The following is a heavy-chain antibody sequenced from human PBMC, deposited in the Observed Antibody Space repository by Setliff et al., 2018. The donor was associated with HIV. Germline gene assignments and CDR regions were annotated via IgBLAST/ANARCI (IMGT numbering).Heavy chain of an antibody. CDR3: AKPLTQWGVSPYHYAVDV. J-gene: IGHJ6*02. CDR2: VGFRGST. D-gene: IGHD1-26*01. CDR1: GFIFSSYD. V-gene: IGHV3-23*01. Sequence: GGSLRLSCAASGFIFSSYDMHWVRQSAGRGLEWVSQVGFRGSTYYADSVKGRFTISTDNSKNTLYLQMNSLRAEDTAVYYCAKPLTQWGVSPYHYAVDVWGQGTTVTVSS.